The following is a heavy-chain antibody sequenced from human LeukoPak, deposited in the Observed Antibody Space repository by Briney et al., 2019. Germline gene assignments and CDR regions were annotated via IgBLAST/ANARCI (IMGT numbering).Heavy chain of an antibody. Sequence: SETLTLTCTVSGASISSYYWSWIRQPPGKGLEWIGYISYSGSPNYNPSLKSRVTISADTSKNQFSLNLSSVTAADTAVYYCARVGHIVAAGTYDWWGQGTLVTVSS. V-gene: IGHV4-59*08. CDR1: GASISSYY. J-gene: IGHJ4*02. CDR3: ARVGHIVAAGTYDW. CDR2: ISYSGSP. D-gene: IGHD6-13*01.